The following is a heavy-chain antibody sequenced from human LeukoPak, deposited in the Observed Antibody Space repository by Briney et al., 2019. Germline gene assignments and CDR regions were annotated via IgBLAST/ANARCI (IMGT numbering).Heavy chain of an antibody. V-gene: IGHV1-69*05. Sequence: SVKVSCKASGYTFTSYGISWVRQAPGQGLEWMGRIIPIFGTANYAQKFQGRVTITTDESTSTAYMELSSLRSEDTAVYYRARARIAVAGGLGDWGQGTLVTVSS. J-gene: IGHJ4*02. CDR3: ARARIAVAGGLGD. D-gene: IGHD6-19*01. CDR1: GYTFTSYG. CDR2: IIPIFGTA.